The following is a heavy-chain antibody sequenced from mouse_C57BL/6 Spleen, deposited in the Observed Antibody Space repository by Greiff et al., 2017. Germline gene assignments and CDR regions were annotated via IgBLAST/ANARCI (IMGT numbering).Heavy chain of an antibody. Sequence: EVKLLESGPGLVKPSQSLSLTCSVTGYSITSGYYWNWIRQFPGNKLEWMGYISYDGSNNYNPSLKNRISITRDTSKNQFFLKLNSVTTEDTATYYCARDHYCSSYWFAYWGQGTLVTVSA. CDR3: ARDHYCSSYWFAY. CDR2: ISYDGSN. J-gene: IGHJ3*01. CDR1: GYSITSGYY. V-gene: IGHV3-6*01. D-gene: IGHD1-1*01.